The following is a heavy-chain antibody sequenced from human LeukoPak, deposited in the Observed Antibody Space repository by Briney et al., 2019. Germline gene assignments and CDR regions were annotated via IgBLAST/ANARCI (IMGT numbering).Heavy chain of an antibody. CDR3: ASTDTPMITIH. CDR1: GGSISSYY. V-gene: IGHV4-59*01. CDR2: IYYSGST. J-gene: IGHJ4*02. D-gene: IGHD5-18*01. Sequence: PSETLSLTCTVSGGSISSYYWSWVRQPPGKGLEWIGYIYYSGSTNYNPSPKSRVTISVDTSKNQFSLKLNPVTAADTAVYYCASTDTPMITIHWGQGTLVTVSS.